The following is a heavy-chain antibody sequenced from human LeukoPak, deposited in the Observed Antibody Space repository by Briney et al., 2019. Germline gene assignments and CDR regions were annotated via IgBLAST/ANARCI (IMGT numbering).Heavy chain of an antibody. CDR2: IWNDGTNK. CDR1: GFTFSSYA. CDR3: AKEPHPGSRPQYYFDY. Sequence: GGSLRLSCAASGFTFSSYAMHWVRQTPGKGLEWVSCIWNDGTNKYYADSVRGRFTISRDNSKNTVYLQMNSLRPEDTAVYYCAKEPHPGSRPQYYFDYWGQGALVTVSS. J-gene: IGHJ4*02. V-gene: IGHV3-30*02.